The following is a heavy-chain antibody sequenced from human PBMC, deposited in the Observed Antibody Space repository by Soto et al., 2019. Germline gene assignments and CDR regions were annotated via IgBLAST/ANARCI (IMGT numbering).Heavy chain of an antibody. CDR1: GFTFSSYW. CDR2: IKQDGSEK. V-gene: IGHV3-7*01. J-gene: IGHJ4*02. CDR3: ARDLCSTTSCFFDF. Sequence: LRLSCAASGFTFSSYWMSWVRQAPGKGLEWVANIKQDGSEKNYVDSVKGRFTISRDNAKNSLYLQMNSLRAEDTAVYFCARDLCSTTSCFFDFWGQGALVTVSS. D-gene: IGHD2-2*01.